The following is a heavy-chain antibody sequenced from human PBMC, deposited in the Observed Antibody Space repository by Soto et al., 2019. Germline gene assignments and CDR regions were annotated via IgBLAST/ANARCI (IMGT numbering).Heavy chain of an antibody. CDR1: GYTLTELS. Sequence: GASVKVSCKVSGYTLTELSMHWVRQAPGQGLEWMGWISGYNGDTNYAQKFQDRVSMTIDTSTGTAYMELRSLTSDDTAIYYCAKNGQPPYYYYGLDVWGQGTKVTVSS. CDR3: AKNGQPPYYYYGLDV. D-gene: IGHD2-8*01. CDR2: ISGYNGDT. J-gene: IGHJ6*02. V-gene: IGHV1-18*01.